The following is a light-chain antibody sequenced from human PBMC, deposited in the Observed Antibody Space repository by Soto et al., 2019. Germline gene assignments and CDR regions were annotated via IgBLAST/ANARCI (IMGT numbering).Light chain of an antibody. CDR3: QSYDSSHYV. CDR1: SSNIGAGYD. CDR2: GNS. Sequence: QSVLTQPPSVSGAPGRRVTISCTGSSSNIGAGYDVHWYQQLPGTAPKLLIYGNSNRPSGVPDRFSGSKSGTSASLAITGLQAEDEADYYCQSYDSSHYVFGTGTKLTVL. J-gene: IGLJ1*01. V-gene: IGLV1-40*01.